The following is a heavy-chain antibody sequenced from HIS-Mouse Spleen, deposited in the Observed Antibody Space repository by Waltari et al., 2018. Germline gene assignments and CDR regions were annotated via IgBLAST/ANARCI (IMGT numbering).Heavy chain of an antibody. CDR1: GGSISSYY. J-gene: IGHJ2*01. CDR3: ARASRDLLLPRYFDL. Sequence: QVQLQESGPGLVKPSETLSLTCTVSGGSISSYYWSWIRQPPGKGLEWIGYYSGSTNSTPSRKSRVTISVDTSKNQFSLKLSSVTAADTAVYYCARASRDLLLPRYFDLWGRGTLVTVSS. V-gene: IGHV4-59*01. CDR2: YYSGST.